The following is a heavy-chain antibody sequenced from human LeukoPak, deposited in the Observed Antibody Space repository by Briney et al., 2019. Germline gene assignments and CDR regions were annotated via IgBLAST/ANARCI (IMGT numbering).Heavy chain of an antibody. CDR3: AKNDGRMTAWSPLGDY. CDR2: ISGSGGST. D-gene: IGHD2-21*02. V-gene: IGHV3-23*01. J-gene: IGHJ4*02. Sequence: TGGSLRLSCAASGFTFSSYSMNWVRQAPGKGLEWVSSISGSGGSTYYADSVKGRFTISRDNSKNTLYLQMNSLRAEDTAVYYCAKNDGRMTAWSPLGDYWGQGTLVTVSS. CDR1: GFTFSSYS.